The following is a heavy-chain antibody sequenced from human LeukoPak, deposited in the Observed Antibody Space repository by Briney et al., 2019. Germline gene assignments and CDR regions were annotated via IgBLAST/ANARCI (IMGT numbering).Heavy chain of an antibody. V-gene: IGHV3-21*01. Sequence: PGGSLRLSCAASGFTFSSYTMNWVRQAPGKGLEWVSSISSSSSYIYYADSVKGRFTISRDNAKNSLYLQMNSLRAEDTAVYYCARDMTTVTSYYYYYMDVWGKGTTVTVSS. CDR1: GFTFSSYT. CDR3: ARDMTTVTSYYYYYMDV. CDR2: ISSSSSYI. D-gene: IGHD4-17*01. J-gene: IGHJ6*03.